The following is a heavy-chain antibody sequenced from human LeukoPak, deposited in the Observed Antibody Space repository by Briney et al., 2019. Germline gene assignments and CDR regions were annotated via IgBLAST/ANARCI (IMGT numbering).Heavy chain of an antibody. Sequence: GGSLRLSCAASGFTFSSYGMHWVRQAPGKGLEWEAVISYDGSNKCYADSVKGRFTISRDNSKNTLYLQMNSLRAEDTAVYYCAKDLDYGGLFDYWGQGTLVTVSS. CDR2: ISYDGSNK. V-gene: IGHV3-30*18. CDR1: GFTFSSYG. J-gene: IGHJ4*02. CDR3: AKDLDYGGLFDY. D-gene: IGHD4-23*01.